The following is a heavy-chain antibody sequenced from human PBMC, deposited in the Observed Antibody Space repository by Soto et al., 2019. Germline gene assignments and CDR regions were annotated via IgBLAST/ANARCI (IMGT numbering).Heavy chain of an antibody. D-gene: IGHD3-16*01. J-gene: IGHJ2*01. CDR2: ITVGSSRI. CDR1: GFSFSAYN. CDR3: VRSPKIGVRGDF. Sequence: GGSLRLSCIGSGFSFSAYNMNWVRQAPGKGLEWVSSITVGSSRIYQPDSMKGRFTISRDDARNSEYLQINSLRAEYTALYFCVRSPKIGVRGDFWGRGTQVTVSS. V-gene: IGHV3-21*01.